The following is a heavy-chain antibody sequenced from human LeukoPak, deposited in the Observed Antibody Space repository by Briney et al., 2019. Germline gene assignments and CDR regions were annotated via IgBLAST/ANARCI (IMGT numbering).Heavy chain of an antibody. CDR3: ARGGIAVAGFDY. CDR1: GGSISSSSYS. Sequence: PSETLSLTCTVSGGSISSSSYSWGWIRQPPGKGLEWIGTFYYSGSTNYNPSLKSRVTMSVDTSKNQFSLKLSSVTAADTAVYYCARGGIAVAGFDYWGQGTLVTVSS. CDR2: FYYSGST. D-gene: IGHD6-19*01. V-gene: IGHV4-39*07. J-gene: IGHJ4*02.